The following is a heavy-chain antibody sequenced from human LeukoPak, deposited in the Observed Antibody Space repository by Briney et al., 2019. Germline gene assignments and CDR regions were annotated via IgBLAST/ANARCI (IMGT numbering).Heavy chain of an antibody. D-gene: IGHD1-1*01. CDR1: GFTLSNSY. V-gene: IGHV3-53*01. Sequence: GGSLRLSCAASGFTLSNSYMTWVRQAPGKGLEWVSVIYSGGSADYADSVKGRFTISRDSSKNTLYLQMSSLGAEDTAMYYCAGHWSRGLWGQGTLVTVSS. CDR2: IYSGGSA. CDR3: AGHWSRGL. J-gene: IGHJ4*02.